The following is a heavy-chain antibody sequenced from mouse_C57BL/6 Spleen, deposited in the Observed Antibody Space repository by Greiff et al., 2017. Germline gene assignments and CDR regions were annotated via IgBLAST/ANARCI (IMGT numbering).Heavy chain of an antibody. J-gene: IGHJ4*01. CDR1: GYTFTSYW. Sequence: QVQLQQPGTELVKPGASVKLSCKASGYTFTSYWMHWVKQRPGQGLEWIGNINPSNGGTNYNEKFKSKATLTVDKSASTAYMQLSSLTAEDSAVYYCARERDYDYYAMDYWGQGTSVTVSS. V-gene: IGHV1-53*01. D-gene: IGHD1-1*02. CDR2: INPSNGGT. CDR3: ARERDYDYYAMDY.